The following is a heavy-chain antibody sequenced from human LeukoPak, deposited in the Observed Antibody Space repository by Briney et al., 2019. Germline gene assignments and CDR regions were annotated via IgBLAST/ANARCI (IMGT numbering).Heavy chain of an antibody. J-gene: IGHJ4*02. CDR1: GGSISSSSYY. CDR3: ARTYYYGSGSSPTLDY. V-gene: IGHV4-39*07. CDR2: IYYSGST. Sequence: SETLSLTCTVSGGSISSSSYYWGWIRQPPGKGLEWIGSIYYSGSTNYNPSLKSRVTISVDTSKNQFSLKLSSVTAADTAVYYCARTYYYGSGSSPTLDYWGQGTLVTVSS. D-gene: IGHD3-10*01.